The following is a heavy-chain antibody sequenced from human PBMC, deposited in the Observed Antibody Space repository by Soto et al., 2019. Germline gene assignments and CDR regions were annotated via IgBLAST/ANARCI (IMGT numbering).Heavy chain of an antibody. CDR2: IIPIFGTA. V-gene: IGHV1-69*13. D-gene: IGHD6-19*01. CDR3: ARDRIAVAAGYYYRLAG. CDR1: GGTFSSYA. J-gene: IGHJ6*02. Sequence: SVKVSCKAPGGTFSSYAISWVRQAPGQGLEWMGGIIPIFGTANYAQKFQGRVTITADESTSTAYMELSSLRSEDTAVYYCARDRIAVAAGYYYRLAGWGQGTTVTVAS.